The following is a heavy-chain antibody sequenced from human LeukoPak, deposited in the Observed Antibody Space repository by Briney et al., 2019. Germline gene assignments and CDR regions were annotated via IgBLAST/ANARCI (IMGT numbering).Heavy chain of an antibody. V-gene: IGHV3-11*01. CDR2: ISSSGSTI. J-gene: IGHJ4*02. CDR3: ARDRPGSGWFDY. Sequence: GGPLRLPCAASGFTFSDYYMSWIRQPPGKGREGVSYISSSGSTIYYADSVKGRFTISRDNAKNSLYLQMNSLRAEDTAVYYCARDRPGSGWFDYWGQGTLVTVSS. CDR1: GFTFSDYY. D-gene: IGHD6-19*01.